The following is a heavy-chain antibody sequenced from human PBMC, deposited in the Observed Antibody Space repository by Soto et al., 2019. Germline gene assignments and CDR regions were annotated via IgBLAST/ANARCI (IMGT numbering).Heavy chain of an antibody. CDR3: ARVQALSYYYDSSGYGT. J-gene: IGHJ6*02. CDR2: IYHSGST. V-gene: IGHV4-4*02. D-gene: IGHD3-22*01. Sequence: SETLSLTCAVSGGSISSSNWWSWVRQPPGKGLEWIGEIYHSGSTNYNPSLKSRVTISVDKSKNQFSLKLSSVTAADTAVYYCARVQALSYYYDSSGYGTWGQGTTVTVSS. CDR1: GGSISSSNW.